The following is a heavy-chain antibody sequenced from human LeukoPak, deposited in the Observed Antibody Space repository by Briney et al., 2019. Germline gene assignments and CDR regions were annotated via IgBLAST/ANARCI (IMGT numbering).Heavy chain of an antibody. J-gene: IGHJ6*03. CDR2: ISGSGGST. Sequence: GGSLRLSCAASGFTFSSYGMSWVRQAPGKGLEWVSAISGSGGSTYYADSVKGRFTISRDNSKNTLYLQMNSLRAEDTAVYYCAKRYYSDTSGYLGSMDVWGKGTTVTVSS. CDR1: GFTFSSYG. D-gene: IGHD3-22*01. CDR3: AKRYYSDTSGYLGSMDV. V-gene: IGHV3-23*01.